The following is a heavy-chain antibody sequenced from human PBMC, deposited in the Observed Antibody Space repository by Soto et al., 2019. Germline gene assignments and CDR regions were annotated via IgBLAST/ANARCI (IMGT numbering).Heavy chain of an antibody. Sequence: ASVKVSCKASGYTFTSYAMHWVRQAPGQRLEWMGWINAGNGNTKYSQKFQGRVTITRDTSASTAYMELSSLRSEDTAVYYCARDGGYCSGGSCYFSGPTDYWGQGTLVTVSS. D-gene: IGHD2-15*01. V-gene: IGHV1-3*01. CDR2: INAGNGNT. J-gene: IGHJ4*02. CDR1: GYTFTSYA. CDR3: ARDGGYCSGGSCYFSGPTDY.